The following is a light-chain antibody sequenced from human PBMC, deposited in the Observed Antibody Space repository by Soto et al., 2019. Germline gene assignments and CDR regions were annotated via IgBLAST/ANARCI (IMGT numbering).Light chain of an antibody. CDR3: QQRSNWPPIT. Sequence: EIVLTQSPGTLSLSPGERATLSCRASESVSNNYLAWYQQKPGQAPRLLIYGASTRATGIPGRFSGSGSGTDFTLTISSPEAEDFAVYYCQQRSNWPPITFGQGTRLEIK. V-gene: IGKV3D-20*02. J-gene: IGKJ5*01. CDR2: GAS. CDR1: ESVSNNY.